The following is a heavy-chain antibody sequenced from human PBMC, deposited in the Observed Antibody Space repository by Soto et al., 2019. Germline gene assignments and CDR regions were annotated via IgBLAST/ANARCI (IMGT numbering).Heavy chain of an antibody. CDR2: IYYSGST. CDR3: ARGLSLGELSFYY. D-gene: IGHD3-16*02. Sequence: TLSLTCTFSVGSISSGGYYWSWIRQHPWKGLEWIGYIYYSGSTYYNPSLKSRVTISVDTSKNQFSLKLSSVTAADTAVYYCARGLSLGELSFYYLGQGTLVNVSS. J-gene: IGHJ4*02. V-gene: IGHV4-31*03. CDR1: VGSISSGGYY.